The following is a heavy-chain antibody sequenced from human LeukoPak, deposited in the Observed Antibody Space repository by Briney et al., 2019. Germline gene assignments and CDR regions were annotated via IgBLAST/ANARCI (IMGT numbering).Heavy chain of an antibody. Sequence: PSETLSLTCTVSGGSISSYYWSWIRQPPGKGLEWIGYIYYSGSTNYNPSLKSRVTISVDTSKNQFSLKLSSVTAADTAVYYCARGGDYSSNDYWGQGTLVTVSS. D-gene: IGHD4-11*01. CDR1: GGSISSYY. V-gene: IGHV4-59*01. CDR3: ARGGDYSSNDY. J-gene: IGHJ4*02. CDR2: IYYSGST.